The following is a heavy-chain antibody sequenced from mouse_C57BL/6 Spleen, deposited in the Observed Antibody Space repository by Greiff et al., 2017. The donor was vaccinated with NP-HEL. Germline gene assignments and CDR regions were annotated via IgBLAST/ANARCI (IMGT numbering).Heavy chain of an antibody. CDR2: IDPSDSET. CDR1: GYTFTSYW. Sequence: VQLQQPGAELVRPGSSVKLSCKASGYTFTSYWMHWVKQRPIQGLEWIGNIDPSDSETHYNQKFKDKATLTVDKSSSTAYMRLSSLTSEDSAVYYCAREGEPAWFAYLGQGTLVTVSA. CDR3: AREGEPAWFAY. J-gene: IGHJ3*01. V-gene: IGHV1-52*01.